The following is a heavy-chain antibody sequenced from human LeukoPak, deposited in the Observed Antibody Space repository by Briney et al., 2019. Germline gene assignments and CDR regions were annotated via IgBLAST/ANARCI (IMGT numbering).Heavy chain of an antibody. CDR1: GFTFSDYA. CDR2: IKTSGDST. Sequence: GGSLRLSCAASGFTFSDYAMSWVRQAPGKGLEWVSAIKTSGDSTYYVDSVKGRFTISRDNSKNTLYLQMNSLRAEDTAVYYCAKDGQWLAPSDYWGQGTLVTVSS. J-gene: IGHJ4*02. CDR3: AKDGQWLAPSDY. V-gene: IGHV3-23*01. D-gene: IGHD6-19*01.